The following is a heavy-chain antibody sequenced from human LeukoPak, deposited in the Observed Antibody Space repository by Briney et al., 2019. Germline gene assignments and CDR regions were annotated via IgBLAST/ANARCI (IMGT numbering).Heavy chain of an antibody. CDR2: IIPIFGTA. CDR3: AREVEIFGVVFMGY. V-gene: IGHV1-69*05. D-gene: IGHD3-3*01. CDR1: GYTFSDYY. J-gene: IGHJ4*02. Sequence: SVKVSCKASGYTFSDYYMHWVRQAPGQGLEWLGGIIPIFGTANYAQKFQGRVTITTDESTSTAYMELSSLRSEDTAVYYCAREVEIFGVVFMGYWGQGSLVTVSS.